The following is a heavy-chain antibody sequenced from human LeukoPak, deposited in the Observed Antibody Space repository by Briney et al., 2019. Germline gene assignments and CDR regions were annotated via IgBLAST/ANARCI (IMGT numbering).Heavy chain of an antibody. V-gene: IGHV3-23*01. CDR1: GFTFSNYA. CDR3: AKAGAVCSSSSCYANY. Sequence: PGGSLRLSCAASGFTFSNYAMNWVRQAQGKGLEWVSAISGSGGDTYYADSVKGRFTISRDNSKNTLYLQMNSLRAEDTALYYCAKAGAVCSSSSCYANYWGQGTLVTVSS. J-gene: IGHJ4*02. CDR2: ISGSGGDT. D-gene: IGHD2-2*01.